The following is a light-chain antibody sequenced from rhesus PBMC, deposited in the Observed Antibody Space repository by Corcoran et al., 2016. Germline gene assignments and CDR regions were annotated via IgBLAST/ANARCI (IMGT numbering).Light chain of an antibody. Sequence: DIQMTQSPSSLSASVGDRVTITCRASQGITNDLAWYQQKPGETPKLLIYEASSLQSGIPSRFSGSGSGTDFTLPISSLQSEDVATYDCQHYYSPPSSFGRGTKVEIK. V-gene: IGKV1-21*01. J-gene: IGKJ2*01. CDR1: QGITND. CDR3: QHYYSPPSS. CDR2: EAS.